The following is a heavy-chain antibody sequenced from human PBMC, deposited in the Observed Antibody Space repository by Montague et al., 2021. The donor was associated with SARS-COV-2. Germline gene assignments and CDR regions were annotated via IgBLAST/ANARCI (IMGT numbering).Heavy chain of an antibody. CDR2: ISYSGST. D-gene: IGHD1-26*01. CDR3: ARREPVGAEDAFDI. J-gene: IGHJ3*02. Sequence: SETLSLTCTVSGGSISSDYWSWIRQPPGKGLEWMGNISYSGSTTTNHTLKSRVPISVDTSKNQFYLKLRSVTAADTAVSYCARREPVGAEDAFDIWGQGTMVTVSS. CDR1: GGSISSDY. V-gene: IGHV4-59*01.